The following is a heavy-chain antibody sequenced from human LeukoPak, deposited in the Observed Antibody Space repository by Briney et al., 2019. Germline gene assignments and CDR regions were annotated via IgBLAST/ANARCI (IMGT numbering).Heavy chain of an antibody. Sequence: QPGGSLRLSCAASGFTFSSYAMSWVRQAPGKGLEWVSGISGTGDNTYYVDSVKGRFTISRDNAKNTQYLQINSLRVEDTAVYYCARENSPYYYYNSGYYPWFDIWGQGTMVTVSS. CDR3: ARENSPYYYYNSGYYPWFDI. CDR2: ISGTGDNT. CDR1: GFTFSSYA. V-gene: IGHV3-23*01. D-gene: IGHD3-22*01. J-gene: IGHJ3*02.